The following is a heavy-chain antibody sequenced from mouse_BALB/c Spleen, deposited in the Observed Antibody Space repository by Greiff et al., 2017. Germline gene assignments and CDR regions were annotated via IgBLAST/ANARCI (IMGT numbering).Heavy chain of an antibody. CDR3: AREGSSSYPFAY. Sequence: QVQLKESGPGLVAPSQSLSITCTVSGFSLTSYGVHWVRQPPGKGLEWLGVIWAGGSTNYISALMSRLSISKDNSKSQVFLKMNSLQTDDTAMYYCAREGSSSYPFAYWGQGTLVTVSA. D-gene: IGHD1-1*01. CDR2: IWAGGST. CDR1: GFSLTSYG. J-gene: IGHJ3*01. V-gene: IGHV2-9*02.